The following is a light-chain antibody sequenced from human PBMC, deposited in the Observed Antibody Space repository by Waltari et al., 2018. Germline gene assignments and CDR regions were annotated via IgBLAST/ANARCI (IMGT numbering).Light chain of an antibody. CDR1: SNDVGVYIS. Sequence: QSALTQPASVSGSPGQSVTIFCTGTSNDVGVYISVSWYQEHPGQAPRVIIYDVSDRPSGVSDRFSGSKSGNTASLTISGLQAEDEADYYCSSQSSNNVVLFGGGTKLTVL. V-gene: IGLV2-14*01. J-gene: IGLJ2*01. CDR3: SSQSSNNVVL. CDR2: DVS.